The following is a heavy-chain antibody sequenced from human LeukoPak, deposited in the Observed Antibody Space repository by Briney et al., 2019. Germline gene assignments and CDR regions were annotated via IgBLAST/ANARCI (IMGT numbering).Heavy chain of an antibody. CDR3: ARGPHTYDSSGRGKDY. V-gene: IGHV4-39*07. D-gene: IGHD3-22*01. Sequence: SETLSLTCTVSGGSISSSSYYWGWIRQPPGKGLEWIGSIYYSGSTYYNPSLKSRVTISVDTSKNQFSLKLSSVTAADTAVYYCARGPHTYDSSGRGKDYWGQGTLVTVSS. CDR2: IYYSGST. J-gene: IGHJ4*02. CDR1: GGSISSSSYY.